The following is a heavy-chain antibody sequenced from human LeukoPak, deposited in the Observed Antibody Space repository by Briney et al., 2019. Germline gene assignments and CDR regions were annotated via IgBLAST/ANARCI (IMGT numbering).Heavy chain of an antibody. CDR1: GGSINSGGSF. D-gene: IGHD5-12*01. Sequence: SETLSLTCSVSGGSINSGGSFWSWIRQHPGKGLEWIGYVYYTGSTYYNPSLKSRVTISVDTSKNQFSLRLSSVTAADRAVYYCASPLYSGYLNWGQGTLVTVSS. CDR3: ASPLYSGYLN. CDR2: VYYTGST. V-gene: IGHV4-31*03. J-gene: IGHJ4*02.